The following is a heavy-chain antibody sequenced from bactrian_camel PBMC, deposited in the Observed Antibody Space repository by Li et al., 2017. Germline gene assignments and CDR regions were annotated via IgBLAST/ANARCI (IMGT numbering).Heavy chain of an antibody. CDR3: AVRRGISSACPETSSRNY. D-gene: IGHD6*01. J-gene: IGHJ4*01. Sequence: DVQLVESGGGSVQAGGSLRLSCAASRYPYKAKWMAWFRQAPGKEREMVAHVVFGGGSTYYADSVKGRFTISQNKAKNTLYLQMNSLKPEDTAMYYCAVRRGISSACPETSSRNYRGPGTQVTVS. CDR2: VVFGGGST. V-gene: IGHV3S59*01. CDR1: RYPYKAKW.